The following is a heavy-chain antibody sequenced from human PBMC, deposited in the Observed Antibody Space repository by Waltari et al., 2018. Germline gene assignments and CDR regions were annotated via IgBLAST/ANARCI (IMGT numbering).Heavy chain of an antibody. J-gene: IGHJ1*01. D-gene: IGHD2-21*02. CDR3: ARGYWGSVVTARARLQH. Sequence: QVQLQQWGAGLLKPSETLSLTCAVYGGSFSGYYWSWIRQPPGKGLEWIGEINHRGRTNYNPSLKSRVTISVDTSKNQFSLKRSSVTAADTAVYYCARGYWGSVVTARARLQHWGQGTLVTVSS. CDR2: INHRGRT. V-gene: IGHV4-34*01. CDR1: GGSFSGYY.